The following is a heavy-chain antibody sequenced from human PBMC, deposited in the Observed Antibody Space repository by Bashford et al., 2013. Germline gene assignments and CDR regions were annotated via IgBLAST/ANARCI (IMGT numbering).Heavy chain of an antibody. V-gene: IGHV1-2*04. Sequence: ASVKGLLQGLLDYTFTGYYMHWGATGPLDKGVEWMGWINPNSGGTNYAQKFFRAGVTMTRDTSISTAYMELSRLRSDDTAVYYCARGHDYGDYGYYYYRYGRLGPKGPPVTVSS. CDR1: DYTFTGYY. CDR3: ARGHDYGDYGYYYYRYGR. D-gene: IGHD4-17*01. J-gene: IGHJ6*02. CDR2: INPNSGGT.